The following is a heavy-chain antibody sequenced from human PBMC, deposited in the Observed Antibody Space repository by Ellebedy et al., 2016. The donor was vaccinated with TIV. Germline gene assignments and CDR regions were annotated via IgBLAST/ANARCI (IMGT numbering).Heavy chain of an antibody. D-gene: IGHD3-10*01. J-gene: IGHJ4*02. CDR2: ISWNSNNI. CDR3: ARGDYRASGGISDY. V-gene: IGHV3-9*01. CDR1: GFTFDDFA. Sequence: PGGSLRLSCAASGFTFDDFAMHWVRQAPGKGLVSVSAISWNSNNIGYADSVKGRFTISRDNAKNSLYLQMDSLKAEDTALYYCARGDYRASGGISDYWGQGTLVTVSS.